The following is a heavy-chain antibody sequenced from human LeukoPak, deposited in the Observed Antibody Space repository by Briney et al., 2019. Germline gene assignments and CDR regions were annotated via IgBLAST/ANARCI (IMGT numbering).Heavy chain of an antibody. CDR1: GFSFSSYW. J-gene: IGHJ4*02. Sequence: PGGSLRLXCAASGFSFSSYWMTRVRQVPGKGLEWVANIKPDGSGKHYVDSVKGRFTISRDNAKSSLYLQMDSLRVEDTAVYYCSSQPAVIDLDFWGQGALVTVSS. CDR3: SSQPAVIDLDF. CDR2: IKPDGSGK. D-gene: IGHD2/OR15-2a*01. V-gene: IGHV3-7*01.